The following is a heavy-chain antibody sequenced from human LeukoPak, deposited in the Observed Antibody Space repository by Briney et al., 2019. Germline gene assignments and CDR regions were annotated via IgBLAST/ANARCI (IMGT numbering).Heavy chain of an antibody. CDR2: IKKDGGEK. D-gene: IGHD6-13*01. Sequence: PGGSLRLSCAASGFTFSSYWMSWVRQAPGKGLEWVANIKKDGGEKYYVDSVKGRFTISRDSANNSLYLQMNSLRAEDTAVYYCARVSIAAAGTFCYFDYWGQGTLVTVSS. CDR1: GFTFSSYW. V-gene: IGHV3-7*04. CDR3: ARVSIAAAGTFCYFDY. J-gene: IGHJ4*02.